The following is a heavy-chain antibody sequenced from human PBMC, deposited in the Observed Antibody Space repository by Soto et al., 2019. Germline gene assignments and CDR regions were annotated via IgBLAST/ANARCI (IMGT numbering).Heavy chain of an antibody. D-gene: IGHD3-10*01. J-gene: IGHJ6*02. CDR1: GYTFTGYY. CDR2: INPNSGGT. CDR3: ARALLWFGELSPYGMDV. V-gene: IGHV1-2*04. Sequence: ASVKVSCKASGYTFTGYYMHWVRQAPGQGLEWMGWINPNSGGTNYAQKFQGWVTMTRDTSISTAYMELSGLRSDDTAVYYCARALLWFGELSPYGMDVWGQGTTVTVSS.